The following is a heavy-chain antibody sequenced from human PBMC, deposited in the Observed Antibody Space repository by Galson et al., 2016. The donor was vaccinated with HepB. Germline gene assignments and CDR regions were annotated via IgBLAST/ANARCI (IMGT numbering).Heavy chain of an antibody. V-gene: IGHV4-61*01. J-gene: IGHJ4*02. CDR3: ARDRPYYGSRAYYPTFDY. D-gene: IGHD3-22*01. CDR1: GGSVSSGTYF. CDR2: INSSGST. Sequence: SETLSLTCTVSGGSVSSGTYFWSWIRQPPGKGLEWIGYINSSGSTKYNPSLKSPVTISVDTSKNQFSLKLSSVTAAASAVYYCARDRPYYGSRAYYPTFDYWGQGTLVTVSS.